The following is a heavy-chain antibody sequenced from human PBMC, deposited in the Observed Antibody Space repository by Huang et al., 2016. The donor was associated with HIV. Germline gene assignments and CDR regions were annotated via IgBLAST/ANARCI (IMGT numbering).Heavy chain of an antibody. D-gene: IGHD3-10*01. Sequence: QVHLQQWGAGLLKSAETLSLTCAVYGGSLSGYYWSWLRQTPGKGLEGIGEINHLGSPNDNPSLKSRVSISMDGSKKQFSLKVRSISDADTAVYFCARDATKNPRGWFDPWGQGTLVTGSS. V-gene: IGHV4-34*02. CDR2: INHLGSP. CDR3: ARDATKNPRGWFDP. J-gene: IGHJ5*02. CDR1: GGSLSGYY.